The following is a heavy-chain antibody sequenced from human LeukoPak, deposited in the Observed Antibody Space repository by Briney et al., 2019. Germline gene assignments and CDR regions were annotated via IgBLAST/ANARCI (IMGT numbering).Heavy chain of an antibody. Sequence: GGSLRLSCAASGFSFSKYWMHWVRQTPGEGLVWVSRIKEDGTYTSYADSVKGRFTISRDNARNTVFLQMNSLRAEDTAVYYCARDFDMGITPGDDFDFWGQGALVTVSS. V-gene: IGHV3-74*01. D-gene: IGHD3-9*01. CDR2: IKEDGTYT. J-gene: IGHJ4*02. CDR3: ARDFDMGITPGDDFDF. CDR1: GFSFSKYW.